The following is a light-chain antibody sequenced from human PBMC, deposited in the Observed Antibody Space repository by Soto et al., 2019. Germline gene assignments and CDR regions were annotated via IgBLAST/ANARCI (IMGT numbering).Light chain of an antibody. V-gene: IGLV6-57*01. J-gene: IGLJ3*02. Sequence: NFMLTQPHSVSESPGKTVTISCTRTSGRIASNYVQWYQQRPGSSPTTVIYDDNQRPSGVPDRFSGSIDSSSNSASLTISGLKNEDEADYYSHYYDSSHHGVFGGGTKLTVL. CDR3: HYYDSSHHGV. CDR2: DDN. CDR1: SGRIASNY.